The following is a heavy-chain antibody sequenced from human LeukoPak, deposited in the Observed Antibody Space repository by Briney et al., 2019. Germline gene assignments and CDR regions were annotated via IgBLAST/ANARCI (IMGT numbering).Heavy chain of an antibody. CDR3: AKDRVLYSHGYVFDN. Sequence: PGGSLRLSCAASGFTFSSYGMHWVRQAPGKGLEWVAVISYDGSNKYYADSVKGRFTISRDNSKNTLYLQMNSLRAEDTAVYYCAKDRVLYSHGYVFDNWGQGTLVTVSS. CDR1: GFTFSSYG. CDR2: ISYDGSNK. J-gene: IGHJ4*02. V-gene: IGHV3-30*18. D-gene: IGHD5-18*01.